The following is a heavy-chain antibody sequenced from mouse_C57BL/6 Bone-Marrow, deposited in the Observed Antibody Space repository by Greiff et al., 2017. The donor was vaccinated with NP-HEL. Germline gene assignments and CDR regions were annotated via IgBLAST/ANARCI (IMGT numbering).Heavy chain of an antibody. CDR1: GFTFTDYY. D-gene: IGHD2-1*01. J-gene: IGHJ4*01. V-gene: IGHV7-3*01. CDR2: IRNNANGYTT. Sequence: EVKLMESGGGLVQPGGSLSLSCAASGFTFTDYYMSWVRQPPGKALEWLGFIRNNANGYTTEYSVSVKGRFTISRDTSQSILYLQMNALRAEDSATYYCARYGNYYYAMDYWGQGTSGTVSS. CDR3: ARYGNYYYAMDY.